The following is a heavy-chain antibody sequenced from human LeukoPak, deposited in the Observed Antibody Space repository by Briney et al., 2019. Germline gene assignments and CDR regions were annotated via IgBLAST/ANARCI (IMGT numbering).Heavy chain of an antibody. D-gene: IGHD3-3*01. CDR2: IKQDGSEK. CDR3: ARAGAYYDFWSGYSNYGMDV. V-gene: IGHV3-7*01. J-gene: IGHJ6*02. Sequence: GGSLRLSCAASGFTFSSYWMSWVRQAPGKGLEWVANIKQDGSEKYYVDSVKGRFTISRDNAKNSLCLQMNSLRAEDTAVYYCARAGAYYDFWSGYSNYGMDVWGQGTTVTVSS. CDR1: GFTFSSYW.